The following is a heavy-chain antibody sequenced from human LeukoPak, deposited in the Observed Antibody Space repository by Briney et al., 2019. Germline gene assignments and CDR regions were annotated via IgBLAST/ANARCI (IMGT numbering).Heavy chain of an antibody. J-gene: IGHJ4*02. CDR1: GFTFSSYA. V-gene: IGHV3-23*01. Sequence: GGSLRLSCAASGFTFSSYAMSWVRQAPGKGLEWISAISGSGGNTYYADSVKGRFTISRDNSKNTLYLQMNSLRAEDTAVYYCARDPRYSSSWHLEFDYWGQGTLVTVSS. D-gene: IGHD6-13*01. CDR3: ARDPRYSSSWHLEFDY. CDR2: ISGSGGNT.